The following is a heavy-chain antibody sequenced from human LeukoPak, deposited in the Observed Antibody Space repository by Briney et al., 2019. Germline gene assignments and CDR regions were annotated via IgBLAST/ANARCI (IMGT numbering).Heavy chain of an antibody. CDR3: ARASRPDSSGYYHDAFDI. CDR1: GGSISSYY. V-gene: IGHV4-59*01. J-gene: IGHJ3*02. Sequence: SETLSLTCTVSGGSISSYYWSWIRQPPGKGLEWIGYIYYSGSTNYNPSLKSRVTISVVTSKNQFSLKLSSVTAADTAVYYCARASRPDSSGYYHDAFDIWGQGTMVTVSS. CDR2: IYYSGST. D-gene: IGHD3-22*01.